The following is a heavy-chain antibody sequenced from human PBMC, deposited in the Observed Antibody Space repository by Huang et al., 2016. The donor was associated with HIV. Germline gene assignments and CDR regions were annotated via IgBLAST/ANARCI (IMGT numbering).Heavy chain of an antibody. J-gene: IGHJ3*01. CDR1: GYDFIKSD. V-gene: IGHV1-8*03. Sequence: QVQLVQSGPEVRKPGASVKVSCKASGYDFIKSDIHWVRQAVGQGLEWMGWLNPHSGNTGCSRKFQGRETTTRDMSSTTVFMELRNLTSHDTAIYFCARGYGLTYWHKITYRYAFDVWGQGTEVIVTS. D-gene: IGHD4-17*01. CDR3: ARGYGLTYWHKITYRYAFDV. CDR2: LNPHSGNT.